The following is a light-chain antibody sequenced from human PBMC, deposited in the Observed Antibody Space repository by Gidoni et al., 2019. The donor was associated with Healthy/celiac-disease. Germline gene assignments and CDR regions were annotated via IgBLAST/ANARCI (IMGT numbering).Light chain of an antibody. CDR1: SSNIGNNY. Sequence: QSVLTQPPSVSAAPGLKVTISCSGSSSNIGNNYVSWYQQLPGTAPKLLIYDNNKRPSGIPDRFSGSKSGTSATLGITGLQTGDEADYYCGTWDSSLSAGRVFGGGTKLTVL. CDR2: DNN. V-gene: IGLV1-51*01. J-gene: IGLJ3*02. CDR3: GTWDSSLSAGRV.